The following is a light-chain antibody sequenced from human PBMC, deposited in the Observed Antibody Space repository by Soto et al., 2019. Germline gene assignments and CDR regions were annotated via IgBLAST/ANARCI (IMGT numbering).Light chain of an antibody. Sequence: EIVLTQSPGTLSLSPGERATLSCWASQSLSSNYLAWYQQKPGQAPRLLISGSSIRATGIPARFSGSGSGTTFTLTISSLEPEDFAVFYCQQYGSSPFTFGPGTKVDFK. CDR2: GSS. V-gene: IGKV3-20*01. J-gene: IGKJ3*01. CDR1: QSLSSNY. CDR3: QQYGSSPFT.